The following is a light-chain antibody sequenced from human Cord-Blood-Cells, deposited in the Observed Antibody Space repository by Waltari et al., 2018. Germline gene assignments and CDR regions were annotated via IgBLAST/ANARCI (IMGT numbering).Light chain of an antibody. Sequence: DIQLTQSLSFLSASVGDRVTITCRASQSISSYLNWYQQKPGKAPKLLIYAASSLQSGVPSRFSGSGSGTDFTLTISSLQPEDFATYYCQQSYSTPLTFGGGTKVEIK. CDR3: QQSYSTPLT. V-gene: IGKV1-39*01. CDR2: AAS. CDR1: QSISSY. J-gene: IGKJ4*01.